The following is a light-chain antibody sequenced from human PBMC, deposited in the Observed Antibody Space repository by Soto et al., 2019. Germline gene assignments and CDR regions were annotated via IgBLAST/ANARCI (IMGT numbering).Light chain of an antibody. J-gene: IGLJ2*01. CDR2: YDS. CDR3: QVWDSDHVV. Sequence: SYELTQPPSVSVAPGKTARISCGGNNIGSKSVDWYQQKPGQAPVVVIYYDSDRPSGIPERFSGSNSGNTATLTISRVEAGDEADSYCQVWDSDHVVFGGGTKLTVL. CDR1: NIGSKS. V-gene: IGLV3-21*04.